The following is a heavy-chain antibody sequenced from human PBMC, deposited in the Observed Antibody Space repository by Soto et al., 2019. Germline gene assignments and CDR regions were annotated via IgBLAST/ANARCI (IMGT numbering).Heavy chain of an antibody. CDR3: TRADYGDRGLAFDS. CDR2: IYYTGST. V-gene: IGHV4-31*03. Sequence: SETLSLTCTVSGASTGSGGYYWSWIRQHPGKGLEWIGYIYYTGSTYYSPSLKSRASISVDTSKNEFSLKLDSVTAADTAVYYCTRADYGDRGLAFDSWGQGTLVTVSS. J-gene: IGHJ4*02. D-gene: IGHD4-17*01. CDR1: GASTGSGGYY.